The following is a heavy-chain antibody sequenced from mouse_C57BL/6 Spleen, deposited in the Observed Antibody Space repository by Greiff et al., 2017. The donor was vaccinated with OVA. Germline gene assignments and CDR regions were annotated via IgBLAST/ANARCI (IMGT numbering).Heavy chain of an antibody. V-gene: IGHV5-4*03. J-gene: IGHJ4*01. D-gene: IGHD2-14*01. CDR3: ARAGVRHAMDY. Sequence: EVKLMESGGGLVKPGGSLKLSCAASGFTFSSYAMSWVRQTPEKRLEWVATISDGGSYTYYPDNVKGRFTISRDNAKNNLYLQMSHLKSEDTAMYYCARAGVRHAMDYWGQGTSVTVSS. CDR2: ISDGGSYT. CDR1: GFTFSSYA.